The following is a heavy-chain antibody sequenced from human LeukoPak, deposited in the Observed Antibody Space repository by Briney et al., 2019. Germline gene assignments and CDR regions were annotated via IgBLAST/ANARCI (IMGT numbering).Heavy chain of an antibody. V-gene: IGHV3-23*01. CDR2: ISGSGGST. CDR1: GFTFSSYA. Sequence: PGGSLRLSCAASGFTFSSYAMSWVRQAPGKGLEWVSRISGSGGSTYYADSVKGRFTISRDNSKNTLYLQMSNLRAEDTAVYYCAKNIITVAGTRTYFFVMDVWGQGTTVTVSS. D-gene: IGHD6-19*01. J-gene: IGHJ6*02. CDR3: AKNIITVAGTRTYFFVMDV.